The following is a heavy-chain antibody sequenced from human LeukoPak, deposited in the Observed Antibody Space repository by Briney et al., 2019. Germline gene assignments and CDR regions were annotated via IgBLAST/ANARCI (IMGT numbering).Heavy chain of an antibody. V-gene: IGHV3-21*01. J-gene: IGHJ4*02. CDR3: AREPQYCSGGSCYSFDY. CDR2: IISSSSYI. CDR1: GFTFSTYS. Sequence: GGSLRLSCAASGFTFSTYSMNWVRQAPGKGLEWVSSIISSSSYIYYADSVKGRFTISRDNAKNSLYLQMNSLRAEDTAVYYCAREPQYCSGGSCYSFDYWGQGTLVTVSS. D-gene: IGHD2-15*01.